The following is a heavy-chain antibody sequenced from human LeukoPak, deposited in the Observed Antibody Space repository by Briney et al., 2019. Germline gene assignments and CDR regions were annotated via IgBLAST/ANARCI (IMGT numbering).Heavy chain of an antibody. CDR2: IKQDGSEK. V-gene: IGHV3-7*01. D-gene: IGHD2-15*01. CDR3: ARDSLAVVPGGPDY. Sequence: GGSLRLSCAASGFTFSNYWLTWVRQAPGQGLEWVANIKQDGSEKHYVDSVKGRFAISRDNAKNSLYLQMNSLRAEDTAVYYCARDSLAVVPGGPDYWGQGTLVTVSS. J-gene: IGHJ4*02. CDR1: GFTFSNYW.